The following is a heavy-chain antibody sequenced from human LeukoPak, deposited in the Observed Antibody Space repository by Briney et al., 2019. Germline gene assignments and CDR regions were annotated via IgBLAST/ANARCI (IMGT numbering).Heavy chain of an antibody. D-gene: IGHD3-16*01. CDR3: ARDPPGKGALDF. CDR2: IYYSGTT. J-gene: IGHJ4*02. CDR1: GGSLDSFY. V-gene: IGHV4-59*01. Sequence: PSETLSLTCTVSGGSLDSFYWSWIRQPPGKGLEYIGYIYYSGTTNYDPSLKGRVTISVDMSKNQSSLKLISVTAADTAVYYCARDPPGKGALDFWGQGTLVTVSS.